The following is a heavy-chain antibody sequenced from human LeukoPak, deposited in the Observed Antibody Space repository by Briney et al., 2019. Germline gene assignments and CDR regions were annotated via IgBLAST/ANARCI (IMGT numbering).Heavy chain of an antibody. D-gene: IGHD6-19*01. Sequence: PSETLSLTCAVYGGSFSGYYWSWLRQPPGKGLEWIGEINHSGSTNYNPSLKSRVTISVDTSKNQFSLKLSSVTAADTAVYYCARPSQWLGSWFDPWGQGTLVTVSS. J-gene: IGHJ5*02. CDR3: ARPSQWLGSWFDP. CDR1: GGSFSGYY. V-gene: IGHV4-34*01. CDR2: INHSGST.